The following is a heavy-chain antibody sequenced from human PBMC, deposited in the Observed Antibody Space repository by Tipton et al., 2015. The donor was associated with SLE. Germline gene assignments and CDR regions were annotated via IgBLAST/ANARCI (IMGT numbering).Heavy chain of an antibody. CDR2: IYHSGST. D-gene: IGHD3-16*01. J-gene: IGHJ4*02. CDR3: ARALEGGSDQGVLGY. CDR1: GYSISSGYY. Sequence: TLSLTCAVSGYSISSGYYWGWIRHPPGKGLEWIGSIYHSGSTYYNPSLKSRVTISVDTTKNQFSLKLSSVTAADTAVYYFARALEGGSDQGVLGYWGQGTLVAVSA. V-gene: IGHV4-38-2*01.